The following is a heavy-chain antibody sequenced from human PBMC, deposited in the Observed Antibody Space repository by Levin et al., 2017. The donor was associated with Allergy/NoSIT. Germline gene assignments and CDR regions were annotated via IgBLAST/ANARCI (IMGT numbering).Heavy chain of an antibody. CDR2: ISYDGSNK. D-gene: IGHD2-15*01. V-gene: IGHV3-30-3*01. J-gene: IGHJ6*02. CDR1: GFTFSSYA. Sequence: GGSLRLSCAASGFTFSSYAMHWVRQAPGKGLEWVAVISYDGSNKYYADSVKGRFTISRDNSKNTLYLQMNSLRAEDTAVYYCARDVLVENGMDVWGQGTTVTVSS. CDR3: ARDVLVENGMDV.